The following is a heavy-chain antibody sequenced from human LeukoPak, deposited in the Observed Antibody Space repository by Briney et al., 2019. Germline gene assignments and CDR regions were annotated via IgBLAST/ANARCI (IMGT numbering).Heavy chain of an antibody. J-gene: IGHJ4*02. CDR3: AKDAVGATAYYFDY. V-gene: IGHV3-23*01. Sequence: PGGSLRLSCAASGFTFSNYAMSWVRQAPGKGLECVSAISDSGDKTDYADSVRGRFTIYRDNSKDTLYLQMNSLGAADTAVYYCAKDAVGATAYYFDYWGQGTLVTVSS. CDR2: ISDSGDKT. CDR1: GFTFSNYA. D-gene: IGHD1-26*01.